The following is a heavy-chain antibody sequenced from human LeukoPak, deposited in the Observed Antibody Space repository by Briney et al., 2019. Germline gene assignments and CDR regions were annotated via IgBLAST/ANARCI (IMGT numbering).Heavy chain of an antibody. V-gene: IGHV4-39*01. D-gene: IGHD6-13*01. CDR1: GGSISSSTYY. Sequence: SETLSLTCSVSGGSISSSTYYWGWMRQPPGKGLEWIGNIYNGGSTYDNPSLKSRVTISVDTSKNQFSLKLSSVTASDTAVYYCARQAYSSNLGWFDPWGQGTLVSVSS. CDR2: IYNGGST. CDR3: ARQAYSSNLGWFDP. J-gene: IGHJ5*02.